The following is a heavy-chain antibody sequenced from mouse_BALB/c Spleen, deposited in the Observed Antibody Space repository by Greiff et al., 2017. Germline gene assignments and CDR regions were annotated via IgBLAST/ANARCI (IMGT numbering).Heavy chain of an antibody. Sequence: EVQGVESGGGLVQPGGSRKLSCAASGFTFSSFGMHWVRQAPEKGLEWVAYISSGSSTIYYADTVKGRFTISRDNPKNTLFLQMTSLRSEDTAMYYCARGDLYGNYAWFAYWGQGTLVTVSA. CDR3: ARGDLYGNYAWFAY. CDR1: GFTFSSFG. J-gene: IGHJ3*01. CDR2: ISSGSSTI. V-gene: IGHV5-17*02. D-gene: IGHD2-1*01.